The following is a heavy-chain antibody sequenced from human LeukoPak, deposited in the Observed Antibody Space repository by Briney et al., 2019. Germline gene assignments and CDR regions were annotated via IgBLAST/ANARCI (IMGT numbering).Heavy chain of an antibody. J-gene: IGHJ4*02. CDR3: AKDRRVTIFEGFDY. V-gene: IGHV3-7*03. CDR1: GFTFSGFW. Sequence: TGGSLRLSCAVSGFTFSGFWMTWARQAPGKRLEWVATIKEDGSEKYYVDSVKGRFTISRDNAKNSLYLQLNSLRAEDTAVYYCAKDRRVTIFEGFDYWGQGTLVTVSS. CDR2: IKEDGSEK. D-gene: IGHD3-9*01.